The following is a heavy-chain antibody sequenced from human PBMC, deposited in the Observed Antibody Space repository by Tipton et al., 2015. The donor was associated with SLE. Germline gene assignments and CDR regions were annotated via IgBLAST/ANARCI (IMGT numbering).Heavy chain of an antibody. J-gene: IGHJ4*02. CDR2: INHSGST. V-gene: IGHV4-34*01. CDR3: ARAQAVAGY. D-gene: IGHD6-19*01. CDR1: GGSFSGYY. Sequence: TLSLTCAVYGGSFSGYYWSWIRQPPGKGLEWIGEINHSGSTNYNPSLKSRVTISVDTSKNQFSLKLSSVTAADTAVYYCARAQAVAGYWGQGTLVTVSS.